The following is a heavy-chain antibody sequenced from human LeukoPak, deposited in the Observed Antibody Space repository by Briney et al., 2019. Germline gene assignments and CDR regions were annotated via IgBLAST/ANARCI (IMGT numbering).Heavy chain of an antibody. Sequence: PSETLSLTCTVSGGSISSYYWSWLRQPPGKGLEWIGYIYYIGSTNYNPSLKSRVTISVDTSKNQFSLHLSSVTAADTAVYYCARNAYASSWYWFDPWGQGALVTVSS. D-gene: IGHD6-13*01. CDR3: ARNAYASSWYWFDP. CDR1: GGSISSYY. V-gene: IGHV4-59*01. CDR2: IYYIGST. J-gene: IGHJ5*02.